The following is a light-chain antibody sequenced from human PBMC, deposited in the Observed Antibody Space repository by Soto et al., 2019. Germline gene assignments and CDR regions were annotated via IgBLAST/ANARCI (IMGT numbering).Light chain of an antibody. CDR3: CSYAGSYTNV. CDR1: SSDVGGYNY. CDR2: DVS. J-gene: IGLJ1*01. Sequence: QSVLTQPRSVSGSPGQSVTISCTGTSSDVGGYNYVSWYQQHPGKAPKLMIYDVSKRPSGVPDRFSGSKSGNTASLTISGLQAEDEADYYCCSYAGSYTNVFGTGTKV. V-gene: IGLV2-11*01.